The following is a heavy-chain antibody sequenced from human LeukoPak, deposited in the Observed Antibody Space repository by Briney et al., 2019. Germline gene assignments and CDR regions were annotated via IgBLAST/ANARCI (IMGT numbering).Heavy chain of an antibody. CDR3: ATAHSDVDQRLVDY. D-gene: IGHD2-2*01. CDR1: GYTLTELS. CDR2: FDPEDGET. J-gene: IGHJ4*02. V-gene: IGHV1-24*01. Sequence: ASVKVSCKVSGYTLTELSMHWVRQAPGKGLEWMGGFDPEDGETIYAQKFQGRVTMTEDTPTDTAYMELSSLRSEDTAVYYCATAHSDVDQRLVDYWGQGTLVTVSS.